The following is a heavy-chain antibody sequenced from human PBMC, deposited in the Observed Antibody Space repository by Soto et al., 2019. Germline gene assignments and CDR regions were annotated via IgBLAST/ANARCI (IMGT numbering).Heavy chain of an antibody. CDR3: ARDFRGSCSRPRCIYFDF. CDR1: GYTFSSYG. CDR2: ISANSGDT. Sequence: QVQLVQSGAEVKEPGASVRVSCKASGYTFSSYGFSWVRQAPGQGLEWVAWISANSGDTNSAQKFQGRVTLTTDTSTSTAYVDLRSLTSDDTAIYYCARDFRGSCSRPRCIYFDFWGQGTLVTVSS. V-gene: IGHV1-18*01. J-gene: IGHJ4*02. D-gene: IGHD2-15*01.